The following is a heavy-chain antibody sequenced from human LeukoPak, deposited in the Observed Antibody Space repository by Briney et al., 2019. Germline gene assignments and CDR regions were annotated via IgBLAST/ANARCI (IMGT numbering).Heavy chain of an antibody. V-gene: IGHV3-23*01. J-gene: IGHJ4*02. D-gene: IGHD3-22*01. CDR1: GFTFSSYA. Sequence: GGSLRLSCAASGFTFSSYAMNWVRQAPGKGLEWVAAISGSGGSTNYADSVEGRFTISRDNSKNTLHLHMNSLRAEDTAIYFCAKSYYYDSSGDYWGQGTLVTVSS. CDR2: ISGSGGST. CDR3: AKSYYYDSSGDY.